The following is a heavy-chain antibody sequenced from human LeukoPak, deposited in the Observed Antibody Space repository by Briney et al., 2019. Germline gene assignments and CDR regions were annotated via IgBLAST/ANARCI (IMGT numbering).Heavy chain of an antibody. CDR1: GFTFSSYW. Sequence: GGSLRLSCAASGFTFSSYWMSWVRQAPGKGLEWVANIKQDGSEKYYVDSVKGRFTVSRDNAKNSLYLQMNSLRAEDTAVYYCARVAGRTDPYYGDYPYWGQGTLVTVSS. CDR2: IKQDGSEK. D-gene: IGHD4-17*01. V-gene: IGHV3-7*01. CDR3: ARVAGRTDPYYGDYPY. J-gene: IGHJ4*02.